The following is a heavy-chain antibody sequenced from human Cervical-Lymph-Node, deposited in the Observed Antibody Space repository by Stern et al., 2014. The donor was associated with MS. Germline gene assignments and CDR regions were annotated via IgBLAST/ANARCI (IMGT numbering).Heavy chain of an antibody. Sequence: QVTLRESGPVLVKPTETLTLTCTVSGFSLSNARMGVSWIRQPPGKALEWLAHIFSNDEKSYSTSLKSRLTISKDTSKSQVVLTMTNMDTATYYCARIHLVGPRALDYWGQGTLVTVSS. CDR2: IFSNDEK. D-gene: IGHD3-10*01. CDR1: GFSLSNARMG. J-gene: IGHJ4*02. CDR3: ARIHLVGPRALDY. V-gene: IGHV2-26*01.